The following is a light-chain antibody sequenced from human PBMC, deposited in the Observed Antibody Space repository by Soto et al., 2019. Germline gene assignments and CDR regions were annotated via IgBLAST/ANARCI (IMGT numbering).Light chain of an antibody. Sequence: DIQIPQSPSTLSASVGDRVTITCRASQSISRYLAWYRQKPGNAPELLIFDATSLETGVPSRFTGSGSGTEFTLTVSSLQPDDFATYYCQKYDTYPLTFGGGTKVDIK. CDR1: QSISRY. J-gene: IGKJ4*01. CDR3: QKYDTYPLT. CDR2: DAT. V-gene: IGKV1-5*01.